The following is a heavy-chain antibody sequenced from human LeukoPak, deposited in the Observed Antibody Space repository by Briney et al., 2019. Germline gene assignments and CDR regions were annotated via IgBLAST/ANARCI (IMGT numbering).Heavy chain of an antibody. J-gene: IGHJ4*02. CDR1: GFTYSSYG. Sequence: GRSLRLSCAASGFTYSSYGMHWVRQAPGKGLEWVAVISYDGSNKYYADSVKGRFTISRDNSKNTLYLQMNSLRAEDTAVYYCAKDRVTGTTSPQGYWGQGTLVTFSS. CDR2: ISYDGSNK. V-gene: IGHV3-30*18. CDR3: AKDRVTGTTSPQGY. D-gene: IGHD1-20*01.